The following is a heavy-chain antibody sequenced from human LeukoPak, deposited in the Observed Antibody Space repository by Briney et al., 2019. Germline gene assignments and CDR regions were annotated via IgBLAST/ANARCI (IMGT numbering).Heavy chain of an antibody. CDR2: IYHSGST. Sequence: KTSETLSLTCAVSGYSISSGYYWGWIRQPPGKGLEWIGSIYHSGSTYYNPSLKSRVTISVETSKNQFSLKLSSVTAADTAVYYCARLSSIEGFDYWGQGTLVTVSS. V-gene: IGHV4-38-2*01. J-gene: IGHJ4*02. CDR1: GYSISSGYY. CDR3: ARLSSIEGFDY. D-gene: IGHD6-6*01.